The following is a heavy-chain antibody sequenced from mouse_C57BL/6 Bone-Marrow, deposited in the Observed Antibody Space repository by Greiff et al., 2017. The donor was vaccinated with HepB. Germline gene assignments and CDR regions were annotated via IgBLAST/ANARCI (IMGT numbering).Heavy chain of an antibody. D-gene: IGHD1-1*01. V-gene: IGHV5-9-1*02. Sequence: EVQGVESGEGLVKPGGSLKLSCAASGFTFSSYAMSWVRQTPEKRLEWVAYISSGGDYIYYADTVKGRFTISRDNARNTLYLQMSSLKSEDTAMYYCTRESGTTVVEGDWYFDVWGTGTTVTVSS. CDR2: ISSGGDYI. J-gene: IGHJ1*03. CDR3: TRESGTTVVEGDWYFDV. CDR1: GFTFSSYA.